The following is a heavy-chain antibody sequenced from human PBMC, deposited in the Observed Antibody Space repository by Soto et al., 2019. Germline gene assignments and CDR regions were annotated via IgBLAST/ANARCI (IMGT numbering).Heavy chain of an antibody. CDR3: ARKWGTYSSASLDY. CDR1: GFSFTHYT. D-gene: IGHD6-19*01. Sequence: GGSLRLSCAASGFSFTHYTINWVRQAPGKGLEWVAVMSYDGTNEYYADSVKGRFTISRDNSKSTEYLQMNSLTPEDTALYYCARKWGTYSSASLDYWGLGTLVTVSS. V-gene: IGHV3-30*04. J-gene: IGHJ4*02. CDR2: MSYDGTNE.